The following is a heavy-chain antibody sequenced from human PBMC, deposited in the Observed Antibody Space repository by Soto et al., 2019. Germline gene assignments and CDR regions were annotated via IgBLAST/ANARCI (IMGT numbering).Heavy chain of an antibody. D-gene: IGHD1-26*01. V-gene: IGHV5-10-1*04. CDR2: IDPSDSYT. J-gene: IGHJ6*02. Sequence: PGESLKISCKGSGYSFTSYWISWVRQMPGKGLEWMGRIDPSDSYTNYSPSFQGQVTISADKSISTAYLQWSSLKASDTAMYYCARQGSGNPYYSYGIDVRGQGTTVPVS. CDR1: GYSFTSYW. CDR3: ARQGSGNPYYSYGIDV.